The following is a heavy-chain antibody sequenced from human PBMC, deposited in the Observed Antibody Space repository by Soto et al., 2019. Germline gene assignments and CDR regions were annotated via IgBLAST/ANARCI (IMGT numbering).Heavy chain of an antibody. CDR3: ARDLQDYGDYRNPIYDY. J-gene: IGHJ4*02. V-gene: IGHV1-24*01. CDR2: FDAEDGNT. CDR1: GYTLTELS. D-gene: IGHD4-17*01. Sequence: GASVKVSCKVSGYTLTELSMHWVRQAPGKGLEWMGGFDAEDGNTIYAQKFQGRVTMTTDTSTDTAYMELRSLRSDDMAVYYCARDLQDYGDYRNPIYDYWGQGTLVTVSS.